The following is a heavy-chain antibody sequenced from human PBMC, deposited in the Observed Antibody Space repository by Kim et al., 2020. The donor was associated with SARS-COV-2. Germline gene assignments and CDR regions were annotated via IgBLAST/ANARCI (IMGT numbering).Heavy chain of an antibody. CDR3: ARDFLDYGGNYGMDV. Sequence: SETLSLICTVSGGSISSGGYYWSWIRQHPGKGLEWIGYIYYSGSTYYNPSLKSRVTISVDTSKNQFSLKLSSVTAADTAVYYCARDFLDYGGNYGMDVWGQGTTVTVSS. CDR2: IYYSGST. D-gene: IGHD4-17*01. CDR1: GGSISSGGYY. J-gene: IGHJ6*02. V-gene: IGHV4-31*03.